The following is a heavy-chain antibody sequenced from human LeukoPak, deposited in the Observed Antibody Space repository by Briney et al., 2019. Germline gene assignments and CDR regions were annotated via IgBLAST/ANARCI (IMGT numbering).Heavy chain of an antibody. CDR2: MNPNSGNT. V-gene: IGHV1-8*01. CDR3: ARGRRNYGAAFDI. CDR1: GSTFTSYD. J-gene: IGHJ3*02. D-gene: IGHD4-17*01. Sequence: ASVKVSCKASGSTFTSYDINWVRQATGQGLERMGWMNPNSGNTGYAQKFQGRVTMTRNTSISTAYMELSSLRSEDTAVYYCARGRRNYGAAFDIWGQGTMVTVSS.